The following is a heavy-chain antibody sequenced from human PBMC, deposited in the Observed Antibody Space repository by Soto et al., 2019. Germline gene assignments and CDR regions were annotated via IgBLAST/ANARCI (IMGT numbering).Heavy chain of an antibody. V-gene: IGHV1-69*13. Sequence: SVKVSCKASGGTFSSYTISWVRQAPGQGLEWMGGIIPIFGTANYAQKFQGRVTITADESTSTAYMELSSLRSEDTAVYYCARGYSSGPTYYYYYYGMDVWGQGTTVTVSS. CDR2: IIPIFGTA. CDR3: ARGYSSGPTYYYYYYGMDV. D-gene: IGHD6-19*01. CDR1: GGTFSSYT. J-gene: IGHJ6*02.